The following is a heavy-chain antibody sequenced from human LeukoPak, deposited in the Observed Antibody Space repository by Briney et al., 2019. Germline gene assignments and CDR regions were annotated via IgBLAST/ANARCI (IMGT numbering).Heavy chain of an antibody. J-gene: IGHJ4*02. Sequence: SETLSLTCTVSGGSISSYYWSWTRQPPGKGLEWIGYIYYSGSTNYNPSLKSRVTISVDTSKNQFSLKLSSVTAADTAVYYCARDTGSYSFDYWGQGTLVTVSS. CDR2: IYYSGST. D-gene: IGHD1-26*01. CDR3: ARDTGSYSFDY. V-gene: IGHV4-59*01. CDR1: GGSISSYY.